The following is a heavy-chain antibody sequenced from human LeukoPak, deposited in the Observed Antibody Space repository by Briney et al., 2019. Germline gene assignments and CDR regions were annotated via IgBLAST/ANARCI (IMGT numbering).Heavy chain of an antibody. Sequence: SVKVSCKASGGTFSSYSISWVRQAPGQGLEWMGRIIPILHIPNYAQKFQGRVTMTADKSTSTAYMELSSLRSEDTAVYYCAREFKETRWNGAHLFDPWGQGTLVTVSS. J-gene: IGHJ5*02. CDR1: GGTFSSYS. CDR2: IIPILHIP. CDR3: AREFKETRWNGAHLFDP. D-gene: IGHD1-1*01. V-gene: IGHV1-69*04.